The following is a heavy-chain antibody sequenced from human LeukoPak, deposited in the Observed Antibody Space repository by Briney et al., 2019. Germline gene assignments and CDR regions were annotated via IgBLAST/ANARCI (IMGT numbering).Heavy chain of an antibody. CDR2: INPNSGGT. V-gene: IGHV1-2*02. J-gene: IGHJ1*01. Sequence: ASVKVSCKASGYTFTGYYMHWVRQAPGQGLEWMGWINPNSGGTNYAQKFQGRVTMTRDTSISTAYMELSRLRSDDTAVYYCARDSGGGYYYDSSGYYAEYFQHWGQGTLVIVSS. D-gene: IGHD3-22*01. CDR3: ARDSGGGYYYDSSGYYAEYFQH. CDR1: GYTFTGYY.